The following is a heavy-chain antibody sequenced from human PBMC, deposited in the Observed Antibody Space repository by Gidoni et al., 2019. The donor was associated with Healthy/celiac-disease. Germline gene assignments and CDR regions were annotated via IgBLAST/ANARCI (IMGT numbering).Heavy chain of an antibody. CDR1: VFTFDDYT. J-gene: IGHJ4*02. CDR2: ISWDGGST. CDR3: AKTGTTPYYFDY. Sequence: EVQLVESGGVVVQPGGSLRLSCAASVFTFDDYTMHWVRQAPGKGLEWVSLISWDGGSTYYADSVKGRFTISRDNSKNSLYLQMNSLRTEDTALYYCAKTGTTPYYFDYWGQGTLVTVSS. V-gene: IGHV3-43*01. D-gene: IGHD1-1*01.